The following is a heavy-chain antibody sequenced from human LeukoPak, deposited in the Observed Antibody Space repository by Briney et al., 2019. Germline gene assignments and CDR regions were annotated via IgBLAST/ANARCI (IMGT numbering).Heavy chain of an antibody. J-gene: IGHJ4*02. CDR1: GFIVSGDF. CDR3: ARERGRGRDSPWFDY. CDR2: IYSDGST. V-gene: IGHV3-53*01. Sequence: PGGSLRPSCAASGFIVSGDFMSWVRQAPGKGPEWVSVIYSDGSTYYADSVKGRFTISRDNSKNTLDLQMTGLRAEDTAVYYCARERGRGRDSPWFDYWGQGTLVTVSS. D-gene: IGHD1-26*01.